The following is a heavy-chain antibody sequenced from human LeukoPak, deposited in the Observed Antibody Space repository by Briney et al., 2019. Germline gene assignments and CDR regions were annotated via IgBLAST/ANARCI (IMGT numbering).Heavy chain of an antibody. Sequence: GGSLRLSCAASGFTFSSYSMNWVRQAPGKGLEWVSSISSSSSYIYYADSVKGRFTISRDNAKNSLYLQMNSLRAEDTAVYYCARYAFGAAAGTDRDDPWGQGTLVTVSS. CDR1: GFTFSSYS. J-gene: IGHJ5*02. CDR2: ISSSSSYI. D-gene: IGHD6-13*01. CDR3: ARYAFGAAAGTDRDDP. V-gene: IGHV3-21*01.